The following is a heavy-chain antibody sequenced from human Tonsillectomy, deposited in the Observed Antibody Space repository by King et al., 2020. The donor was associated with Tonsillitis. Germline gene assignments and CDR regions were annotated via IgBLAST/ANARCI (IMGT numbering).Heavy chain of an antibody. Sequence: VQLVESGGGVVQPGRSLRLSCAGSGFTLSNHGIHWVRQAPGKGLEWVAVISYDGRNEFYADPVEGRFTVSRDNSRNTAYLQMNTLRVEDTAVYYCSRVTYDILTAYYIDFFDYWGQGTLVTVSS. J-gene: IGHJ4*02. CDR2: ISYDGRNE. V-gene: IGHV3-33*05. CDR3: SRVTYDILTAYYIDFFDY. CDR1: GFTLSNHG. D-gene: IGHD3-9*01.